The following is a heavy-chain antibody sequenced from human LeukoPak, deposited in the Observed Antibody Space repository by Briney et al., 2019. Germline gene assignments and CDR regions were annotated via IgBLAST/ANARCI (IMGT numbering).Heavy chain of an antibody. V-gene: IGHV3-21*01. D-gene: IGHD6-13*01. CDR3: AREGYSSSWNDAFDI. CDR1: GFTFSSYS. J-gene: IGHJ3*02. Sequence: PGGSLRLSCAASGFTFSSYSMNWVRQAPGKGLEWVSSISSSSYIYYADSVKGRFTISRDNAKNSLYLQMNSLRAEDTAVYYCAREGYSSSWNDAFDIWGQGTMVTVSS. CDR2: ISSSSYI.